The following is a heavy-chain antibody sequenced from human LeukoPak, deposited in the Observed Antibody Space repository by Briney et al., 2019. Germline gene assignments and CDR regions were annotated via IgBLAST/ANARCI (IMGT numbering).Heavy chain of an antibody. D-gene: IGHD2-15*01. V-gene: IGHV3-30-3*01. CDR2: ISYDGSNK. CDR1: GFTFSSYA. J-gene: IGHJ6*02. CDR3: ARDKLNPLYYYYDMDV. Sequence: GGSLRLSCAASGFTFSSYAIHWVRQAPGKGLEWVAVISYDGSNKYYADSVKGRFTISRDNSKNTLYMQMNSLRAEDTAVYYCARDKLNPLYYYYDMDVWGQGTTVTVSS.